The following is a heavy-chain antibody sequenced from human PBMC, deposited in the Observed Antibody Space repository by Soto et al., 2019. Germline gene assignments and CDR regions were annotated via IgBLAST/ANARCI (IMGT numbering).Heavy chain of an antibody. CDR2: FDPDDGEV. D-gene: IGHD3-16*01. CDR1: GYTLTEFP. CDR3: ATLRWADP. V-gene: IGHV1-24*01. J-gene: IGHJ5*02. Sequence: QVQLVQSGAEVKKPGASVNVSCTVSGYTLTEFPMHWVRQAPGKGLEWLGRFDPDDGEVIYAQMFQGRVTMTEATSTDPAYMELSSPRSEDTAVYYCATLRWADPWGQGTLVTVSS.